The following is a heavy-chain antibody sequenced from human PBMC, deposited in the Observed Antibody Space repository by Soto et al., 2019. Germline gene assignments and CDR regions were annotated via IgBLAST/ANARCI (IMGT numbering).Heavy chain of an antibody. CDR3: ARDLGSSSWYFMGNFDY. V-gene: IGHV1-3*01. Sequence: GASVKVSCKASGYTFTSYAMHWVRQAPGQRLEWMGWINAGNGNTKYSQKFQGRVTITRDTSASTAYMELSSLRSEDTAVYYCARDLGSSSWYFMGNFDYWGQGTLVTVSS. J-gene: IGHJ4*02. CDR1: GYTFTSYA. D-gene: IGHD6-13*01. CDR2: INAGNGNT.